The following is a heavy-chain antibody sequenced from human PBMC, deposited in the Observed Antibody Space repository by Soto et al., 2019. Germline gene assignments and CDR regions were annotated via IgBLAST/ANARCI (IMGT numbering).Heavy chain of an antibody. J-gene: IGHJ6*02. CDR2: IIPIFGIA. D-gene: IGHD2-2*01. V-gene: IGHV1-69*08. CDR1: GGTFSRYS. CDR3: AREDRDRETGLVPAAIDGMDV. Sequence: QVQLVQSGAEVKKPGSSVKVSCKASGGTFSRYSITWVRQAPGHGLEWIGRIIPIFGIASYAQKFQGRVTITADQSKRRAYMKLSRLRSDDTAVYYCAREDRDRETGLVPAAIDGMDVWGQGTTVTVSS.